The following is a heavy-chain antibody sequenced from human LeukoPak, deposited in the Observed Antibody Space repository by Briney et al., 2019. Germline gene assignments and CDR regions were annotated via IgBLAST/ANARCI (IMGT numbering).Heavy chain of an antibody. CDR3: ARGAGITMIVVVPRLYYFDY. CDR2: IYHSGST. J-gene: IGHJ4*02. CDR1: GGSISSSNW. V-gene: IGHV4-4*02. D-gene: IGHD3-22*01. Sequence: PSGTLSLTCAVSGGSISSSNWWSWVRQPPGKGLEWIGEIYHSGSTNYNPSLKSRVTISVDTSKNQFSLKLSSVTAADTAVYYCARGAGITMIVVVPRLYYFDYWGQGTLVTVSS.